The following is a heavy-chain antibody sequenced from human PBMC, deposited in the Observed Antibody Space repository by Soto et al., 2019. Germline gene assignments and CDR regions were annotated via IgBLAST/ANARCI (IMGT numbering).Heavy chain of an antibody. Sequence: PGGSLRLSCAASGFTFSSYGMHWVRQAPGKGLEWVAVIWYDGSNKYYADYVKGRFTISRDNSKNTLNLQINSLRAEDTAVYYCARDQGIAAAGTDYWGQGTLVTVSS. CDR1: GFTFSSYG. CDR2: IWYDGSNK. CDR3: ARDQGIAAAGTDY. J-gene: IGHJ4*02. D-gene: IGHD6-13*01. V-gene: IGHV3-33*01.